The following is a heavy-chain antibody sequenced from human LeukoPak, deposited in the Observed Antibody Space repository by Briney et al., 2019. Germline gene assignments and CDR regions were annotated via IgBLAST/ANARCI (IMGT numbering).Heavy chain of an antibody. CDR3: ARGLWDIEVVPAAPLGY. CDR1: GFTFSSYG. V-gene: IGHV3-48*01. J-gene: IGHJ4*02. CDR2: ISSGGSSK. D-gene: IGHD2-2*01. Sequence: GVSPRLSCAASGFTFSSYGMNWVRQAPGKGLDGISYISSGGSSKDYAYSVKGRFTISRDNANNSLNLQMDSLRAEDTAVYYCARGLWDIEVVPAAPLGYWGQGILVTVSS.